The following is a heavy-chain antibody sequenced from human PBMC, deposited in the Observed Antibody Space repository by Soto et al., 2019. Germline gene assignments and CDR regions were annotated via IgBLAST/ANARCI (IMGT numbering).Heavy chain of an antibody. V-gene: IGHV3-7*01. J-gene: IGHJ4*02. CDR1: GFSLSSYW. Sequence: EVQLVESGGGLVQPGGSLRLSCAASGFSLSSYWMSWVRQAPGKGLEWVANMNQDGSERDYVGSVKGRFTFTRDNAKNSLYLQMTSLRAEDTAVYYCARLSTSAGRRDLACWGQGTLVTVSS. CDR2: MNQDGSER. CDR3: ARLSTSAGRRDLAC.